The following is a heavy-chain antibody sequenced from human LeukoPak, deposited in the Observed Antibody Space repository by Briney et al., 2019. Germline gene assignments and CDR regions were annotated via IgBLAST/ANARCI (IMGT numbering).Heavy chain of an antibody. Sequence: SETLSLTCTVSGGSLNDYFWDWLRQAPGKGLEWIGNIYYRGDTNYNLSLKGRLTVSLDTSKNHFSLKLTSVTAADTAVYYCARGRLFYYMDVWGEGTTVTVSS. J-gene: IGHJ6*03. CDR1: GGSLNDYF. CDR3: ARGRLFYYMDV. CDR2: IYYRGDT. D-gene: IGHD2/OR15-2a*01. V-gene: IGHV4-59*01.